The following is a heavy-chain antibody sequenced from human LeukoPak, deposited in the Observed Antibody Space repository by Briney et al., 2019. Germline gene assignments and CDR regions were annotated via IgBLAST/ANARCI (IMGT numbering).Heavy chain of an antibody. CDR3: ARDVWTGVAVSDY. J-gene: IGHJ4*02. D-gene: IGHD6-19*01. CDR1: GFIFSNYA. CDR2: IKEDGSIQ. Sequence: GRSPRLSCAASGFIFSNYAMHWVRQAPGKGLEWLANIKEDGSIQYYLDSVRGRFTISRDNAKTSVYLQPNSLRADDTAVYYCARDVWTGVAVSDYWGQGTLVTVSS. V-gene: IGHV3-7*01.